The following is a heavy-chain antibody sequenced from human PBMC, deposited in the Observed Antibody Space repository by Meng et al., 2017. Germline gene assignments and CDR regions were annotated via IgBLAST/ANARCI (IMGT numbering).Heavy chain of an antibody. D-gene: IGHD3-3*01. J-gene: IGHJ4*02. Sequence: GSLRLSCAVYGGSFSGYYWSWIRQPPGKGLEWIGEINHSGSTNYKASLKSRVAISLDTSRNQASLNLTSVTAADTAVYYCARANDFWSAIDSWGQGTLVTVSS. CDR2: INHSGST. CDR3: ARANDFWSAIDS. CDR1: GGSFSGYY. V-gene: IGHV4-34*01.